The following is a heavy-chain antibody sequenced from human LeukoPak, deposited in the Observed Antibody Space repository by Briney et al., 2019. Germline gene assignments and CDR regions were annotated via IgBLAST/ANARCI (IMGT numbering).Heavy chain of an antibody. D-gene: IGHD5-18*01. Sequence: GASVKVSCKAAGYTFTSYDINWVRQATGQGREWMGWMNPNSGNTGYAQKFQGIATMTRNTSISTAYMELSSLRSEDTAVYYCARGHRYGFLSGDHYYYYMDVWGKGTSVTISS. CDR3: ARGHRYGFLSGDHYYYYMDV. CDR1: GYTFTSYD. CDR2: MNPNSGNT. V-gene: IGHV1-8*01. J-gene: IGHJ6*03.